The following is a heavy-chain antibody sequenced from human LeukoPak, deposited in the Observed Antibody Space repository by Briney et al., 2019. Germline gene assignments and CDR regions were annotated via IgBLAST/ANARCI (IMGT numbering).Heavy chain of an antibody. CDR1: GGSISSGGYY. Sequence: SETLSLTCTVSGGSISSGGYYWSWICQHPGKGLEWIGYIYYSGSTYYNPSLKSRVTISVDTSKNQFSLKLSSVTAADTAVYYCAREDRDYLNWFGPWGQGTLVTVSS. V-gene: IGHV4-31*03. D-gene: IGHD4-17*01. J-gene: IGHJ5*02. CDR2: IYYSGST. CDR3: AREDRDYLNWFGP.